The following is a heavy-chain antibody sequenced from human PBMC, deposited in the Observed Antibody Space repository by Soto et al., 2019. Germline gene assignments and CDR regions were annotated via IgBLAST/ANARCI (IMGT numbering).Heavy chain of an antibody. J-gene: IGHJ4*02. V-gene: IGHV4-39*01. CDR1: GGSISSSSYY. CDR2: IYYSGST. CDR3: ASRRDIVLITDY. Sequence: QLQLQESGPGLVKPSETLSLTCTVSGGSISSSSYYWGWIRQPPGKGLEWIGSIYYSGSTYYNPSLKSRVTISVDTSKNQFSLKLSSVTATDTAVYYCASRRDIVLITDYWGQGTLVTVSS. D-gene: IGHD2-8*01.